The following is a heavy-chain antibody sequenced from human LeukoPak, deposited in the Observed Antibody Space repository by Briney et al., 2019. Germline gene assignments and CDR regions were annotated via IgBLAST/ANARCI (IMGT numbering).Heavy chain of an antibody. J-gene: IGHJ4*02. D-gene: IGHD6-13*01. CDR1: GFIFSTYW. V-gene: IGHV3-7*03. Sequence: PGGSLRLSCAASGFIFSTYWMSWVRQAPGKGLEWVANIKEDGTVKYHMDSVKGRFTISRDNAKNSLFLQMNSLRAEDTAVYYCAREILGAASAFDYWGQGTLVTVSS. CDR2: IKEDGTVK. CDR3: AREILGAASAFDY.